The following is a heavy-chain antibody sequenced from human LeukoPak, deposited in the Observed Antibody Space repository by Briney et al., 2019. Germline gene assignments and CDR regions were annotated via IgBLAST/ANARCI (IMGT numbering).Heavy chain of an antibody. CDR2: VYRGGST. J-gene: IGHJ4*02. CDR1: GFTFSSNY. D-gene: IGHD3-10*01. Sequence: GGSLRLSCAASGFTFSSNYMSWVRQAPGKGLEWVSVVYRGGSTYYADSVKGRFTISRGNSKNTLYLQMNSLRAEDTAVYYCARVRGITMVRGVINPYYFDYWGRGTLVTVSS. CDR3: ARVRGITMVRGVINPYYFDY. V-gene: IGHV3-53*01.